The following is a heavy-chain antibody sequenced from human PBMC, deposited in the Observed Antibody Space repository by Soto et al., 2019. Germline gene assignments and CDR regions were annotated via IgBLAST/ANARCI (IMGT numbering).Heavy chain of an antibody. CDR1: GCTFSGHG. CDR2: IWYDGSNK. D-gene: IGHD4-17*01. CDR3: ARDLSGDYGALDT. V-gene: IGHV3-33*01. J-gene: IGHJ3*02. Sequence: PGGPLRLPCALGGCTFSGHGVHWTRQAPGKGLEWVAVIWYDGSNKVYADSVKGRFTISRDNSKNTLYLQMNSLRAEDTAVYYCARDLSGDYGALDTWGQGTMVTVSS.